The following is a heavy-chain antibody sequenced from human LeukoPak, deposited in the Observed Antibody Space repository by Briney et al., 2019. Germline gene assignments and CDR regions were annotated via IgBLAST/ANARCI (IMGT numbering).Heavy chain of an antibody. D-gene: IGHD3-22*01. CDR3: ARDLGGGYYYDSSGYPLDAFDI. Sequence: SETLSLTCTVSGGSISSSSYYWGWIRQPPGKGLEWIGYIYYSGSTNYNPSLKSRVTISVDTSKNQFSLKLSSVTAADTAVYYCARDLGGGYYYDSSGYPLDAFDIWGQGTMVTVSS. V-gene: IGHV4-61*01. CDR1: GGSISSSSYY. J-gene: IGHJ3*02. CDR2: IYYSGST.